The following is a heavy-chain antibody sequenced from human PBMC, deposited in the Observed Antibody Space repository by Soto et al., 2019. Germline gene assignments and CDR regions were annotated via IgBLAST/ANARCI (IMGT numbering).Heavy chain of an antibody. D-gene: IGHD3-22*01. J-gene: IGHJ5*02. CDR2: ISYRGGT. CDR1: AGSITTSY. Sequence: SETLSLTCTVSAGSITTSYWSWIRQPLGKALEWIGYISYRGGTNYNPSLKSRLTISIDTSKSQISLKLTSMTTADTAVYYCASSGIVGREVNTWFDPWGQGTLVTVSS. V-gene: IGHV4-59*01. CDR3: ASSGIVGREVNTWFDP.